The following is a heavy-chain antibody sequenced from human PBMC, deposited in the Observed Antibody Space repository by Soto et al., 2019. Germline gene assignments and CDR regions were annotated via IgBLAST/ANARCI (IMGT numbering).Heavy chain of an antibody. Sequence: SVKVSCKASGGTFSSYAISWVRQAPGQGLEWMGGIIPIFGTANYAQKFQGRVTITADESTSTAYMELSSLRSEDTAVYYCAREGYCTNGVCKIGVQYFDLWGRGTLVTVSS. CDR3: AREGYCTNGVCKIGVQYFDL. CDR2: IIPIFGTA. CDR1: GGTFSSYA. D-gene: IGHD2-8*01. V-gene: IGHV1-69*13. J-gene: IGHJ2*01.